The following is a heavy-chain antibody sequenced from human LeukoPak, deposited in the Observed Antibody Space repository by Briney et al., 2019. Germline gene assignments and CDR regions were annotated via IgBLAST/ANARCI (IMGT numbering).Heavy chain of an antibody. CDR3: TRDLGPRLGLRLYYMDV. CDR1: GFTFGDYV. Sequence: LAGGSLRLSCTASGFTFGDYVMSWFRQAPGKGLEWVGFIRSKTYGGTIEYAASVKGRFTISRDDSKSIAYLQMNSLKTEDTAVYYCTRDLGPRLGLRLYYMDVWGKGTTVTVSS. J-gene: IGHJ6*03. D-gene: IGHD5-12*01. V-gene: IGHV3-49*03. CDR2: IRSKTYGGTI.